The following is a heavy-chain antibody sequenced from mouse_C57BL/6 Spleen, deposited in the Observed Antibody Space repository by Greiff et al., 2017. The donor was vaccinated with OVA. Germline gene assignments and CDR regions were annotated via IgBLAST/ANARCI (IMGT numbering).Heavy chain of an antibody. CDR2: IDPENGGT. D-gene: IGHD2-13*01. CDR1: GYTFTDYE. Sequence: QVQLQQSGAELVRPGASVTLSCKASGYTFTDYEMHWVKQTPVHGLEWIGAIDPENGGTASTQKFTGKAILTADKSSSTAYMELRSLTSEDSAVYYCTRGVRIYYAMDYWGQGTSVTVSS. V-gene: IGHV1-15*01. CDR3: TRGVRIYYAMDY. J-gene: IGHJ4*01.